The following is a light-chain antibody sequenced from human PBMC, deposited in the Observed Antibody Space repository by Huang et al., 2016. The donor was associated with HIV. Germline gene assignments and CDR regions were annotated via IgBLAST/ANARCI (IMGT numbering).Light chain of an antibody. J-gene: IGKJ1*01. CDR3: QRSYNAPRT. V-gene: IGKV1-39*01. CDR1: ENIRKY. Sequence: DIQMTQSPSSLSAFVGDKVTITCRASENIRKYLNWYQQKPGKAPNLLLYAASSLQSGVPSRVSGSGTGTDFNLTINSLQPEDYATYFCQRSYNAPRTFGQGTKVEIK. CDR2: AAS.